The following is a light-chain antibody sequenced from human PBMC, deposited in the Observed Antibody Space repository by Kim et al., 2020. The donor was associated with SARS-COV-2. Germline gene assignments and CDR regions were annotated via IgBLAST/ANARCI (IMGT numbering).Light chain of an antibody. Sequence: SYELTQPPSVSVSPAQTASITCSGHELGKTYVAWYQQKAGQSPVVVIYQDSKRPSGVPERFSGSNSGNTATLTISETQSMDEADYFCQTWDSRLVFGGGTKVTVL. CDR3: QTWDSRLV. J-gene: IGLJ3*02. CDR1: ELGKTY. CDR2: QDS. V-gene: IGLV3-1*01.